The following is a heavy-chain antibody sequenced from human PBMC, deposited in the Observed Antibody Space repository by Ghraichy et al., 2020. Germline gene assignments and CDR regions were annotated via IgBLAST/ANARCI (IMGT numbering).Heavy chain of an antibody. V-gene: IGHV4-30-4*01. CDR1: GGSISSGDYH. D-gene: IGHD1-26*01. CDR3: ARDSSYSGSYMGLE. J-gene: IGHJ4*02. CDR2: IYYSGST. Sequence: SQTLSLTCTVSGGSISSGDYHWSWIRQPPGKGLEWIGYIYYSGSTYSNPSLKSRVTISIDTSKNQFSLKLSSVTAADTAVYYCARDSSYSGSYMGLEWGQGTRVTVSS.